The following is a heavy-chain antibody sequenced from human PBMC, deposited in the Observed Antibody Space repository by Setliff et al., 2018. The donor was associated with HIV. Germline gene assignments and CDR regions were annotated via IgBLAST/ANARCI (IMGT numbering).Heavy chain of an antibody. CDR1: NYTFSTYA. J-gene: IGHJ3*02. Sequence: ASVKVSCKASNYTFSTYAITWVRQAPGQGLEWMGWISTYYGSTKYEQKFQGRVTMTTDLSTSTAHMELRSLRSDDTAVYYCARDPTYISSWPGHAFDIWGQGTMVTVS. V-gene: IGHV1-18*01. D-gene: IGHD6-6*01. CDR3: ARDPTYISSWPGHAFDI. CDR2: ISTYYGST.